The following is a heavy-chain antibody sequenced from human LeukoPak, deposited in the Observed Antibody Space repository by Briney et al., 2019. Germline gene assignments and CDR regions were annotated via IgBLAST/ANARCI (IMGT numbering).Heavy chain of an antibody. CDR3: SRAKFDFFDTEGAAFDI. J-gene: IGHJ3*02. V-gene: IGHV1-2*06. D-gene: IGHD3-22*01. Sequence: ASVKLSFTSSGYTFTGNYMHWGRHPPAQGIELMGRINTNSGGTNNAHTFQGRVTMTRDTSISTAYMELSRLRSAGTAADYYSRAKFDFFDTEGAAFDILGQGRKVTVCS. CDR2: INTNSGGT. CDR1: GYTFTGNY.